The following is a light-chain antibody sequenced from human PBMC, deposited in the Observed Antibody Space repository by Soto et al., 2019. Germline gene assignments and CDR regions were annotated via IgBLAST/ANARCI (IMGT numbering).Light chain of an antibody. Sequence: EIVLTQSPGTLSLSPGESVTLSCRASQTIGNNFVAWYQQKVGQAPRLLIYGATIRATGIPDSFSGGGSGTDFTLPISRLEPEHIAVYYCQQYDGAPSTFGQGTKVEIK. CDR2: GAT. J-gene: IGKJ2*01. CDR3: QQYDGAPST. CDR1: QTIGNNF. V-gene: IGKV3-20*01.